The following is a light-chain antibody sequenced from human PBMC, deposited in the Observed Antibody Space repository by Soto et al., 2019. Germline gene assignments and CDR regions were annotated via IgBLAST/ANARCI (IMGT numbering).Light chain of an antibody. CDR1: QSLNSN. CDR2: GAN. V-gene: IGKV3-15*01. Sequence: IVMTQSPATLSVSPGERATLSCRASQSLNSNLAWYQQRPGQAPRLLIYGANTRATGVPARFSGSGSGTEFTLTISSLQSEDFALYYCQQYDIWPPITFGQGTRLEIK. J-gene: IGKJ5*01. CDR3: QQYDIWPPIT.